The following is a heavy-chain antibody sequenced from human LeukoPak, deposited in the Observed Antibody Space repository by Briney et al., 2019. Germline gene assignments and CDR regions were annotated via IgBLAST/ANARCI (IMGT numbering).Heavy chain of an antibody. CDR3: ARDYYDSSGYYTPWYYYYYMDV. V-gene: IGHV3-48*01. CDR1: GFTFSSYS. D-gene: IGHD3-22*01. J-gene: IGHJ6*03. CDR2: ISSSSSTI. Sequence: GGSLRLSCAASGFTFSSYSMNWVRQAPGKGLEWVSYISSSSSTIYYADSVKGRFTISRDNAKNSLYLQMNSLRAEDTAVYYCARDYYDSSGYYTPWYYYYYMDVWGKGTTVTVSS.